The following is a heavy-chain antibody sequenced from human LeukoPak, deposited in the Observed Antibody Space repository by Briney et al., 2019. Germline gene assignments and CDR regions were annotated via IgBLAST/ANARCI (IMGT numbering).Heavy chain of an antibody. CDR2: ISAYNGNT. D-gene: IGHD3-10*01. J-gene: IGHJ3*02. CDR3: ARDRGSGPLDAFDI. CDR1: GYTVTSYG. Sequence: ASVKVSCKASGYTVTSYGISWVRQAPGQGLEWKGWISAYNGNTNYAQKLQGRVTMTTDTSTSTAYMELRSLRSDDTAVYYCARDRGSGPLDAFDIWGQGTMVTVSS. V-gene: IGHV1-18*01.